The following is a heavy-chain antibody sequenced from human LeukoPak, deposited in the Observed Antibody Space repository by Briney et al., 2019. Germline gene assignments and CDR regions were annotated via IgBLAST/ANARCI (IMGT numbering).Heavy chain of an antibody. CDR2: INSDSSDI. D-gene: IGHD3-16*01. V-gene: IGHV3-21*05. CDR3: ARETPYYDYVWGSSHFDY. Sequence: GGSLRLSCAASGFTFNTFTMTWVRQAPGKGLEWVSYINSDSSDIDYALSVQGRFTISRDNAKNSLYLQMNSLRAEDTAVYYCARETPYYDYVWGSSHFDYWGQGTLVTVSS. J-gene: IGHJ4*02. CDR1: GFTFNTFT.